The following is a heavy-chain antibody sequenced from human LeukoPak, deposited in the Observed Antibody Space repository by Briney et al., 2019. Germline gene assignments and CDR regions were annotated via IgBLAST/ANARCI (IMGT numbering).Heavy chain of an antibody. CDR3: AKDLCSSTSCYVFDP. D-gene: IGHD2-2*01. V-gene: IGHV3-30*18. Sequence: VQPGMSLRLSCAASEFSFSTYGMHWVRQAPGKGLEWVTVISYDGSDKYYADSVKGRFTISRDNSKNTLYLQMNSLRAEDTAVYYCAKDLCSSTSCYVFDPWGQGTLVTVSS. CDR2: ISYDGSDK. J-gene: IGHJ5*02. CDR1: EFSFSTYG.